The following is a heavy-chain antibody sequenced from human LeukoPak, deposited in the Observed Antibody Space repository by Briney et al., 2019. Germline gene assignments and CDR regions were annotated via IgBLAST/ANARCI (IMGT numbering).Heavy chain of an antibody. D-gene: IGHD2-21*02. V-gene: IGHV3-43*02. CDR3: AEDGVVVTADYYYYGMDV. CDR1: GFTFDDYA. CDR2: ISGDGGST. J-gene: IGHJ6*02. Sequence: PGGSLRLSCAASGFTFDDYAMHWVRQAPGKGLEWVSLISGDGGSTYYADSVKGRFTISRDNSKNSLYLQMNSLRTEDTALYYCAEDGVVVTADYYYYGMDVWGQGTTVTVSS.